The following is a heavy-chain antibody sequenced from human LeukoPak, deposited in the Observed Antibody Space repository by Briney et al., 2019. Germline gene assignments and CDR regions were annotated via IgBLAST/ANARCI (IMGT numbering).Heavy chain of an antibody. Sequence: SVTVSFKASGGTFSSYAISWVRQAPGQGLEWMGGIIPIFGTANYAQKFQGRVTITADESTSTAYMELSSLRSEDTAVYYCARVPAINGDYFDYWGQGTLVTVSS. J-gene: IGHJ4*02. CDR1: GGTFSSYA. D-gene: IGHD4-17*01. CDR2: IIPIFGTA. V-gene: IGHV1-69*13. CDR3: ARVPAINGDYFDY.